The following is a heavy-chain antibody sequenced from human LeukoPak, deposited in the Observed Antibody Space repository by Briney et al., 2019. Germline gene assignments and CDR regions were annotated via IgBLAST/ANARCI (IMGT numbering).Heavy chain of an antibody. V-gene: IGHV4-59*01. CDR2: IYYTGST. Sequence: PSETLSLTCTVSGASISDYYWSWIRQPPGKGLEWIGYIYYTGSTKYNPSLTSRVTISVDTSESQFSLKLTSVTAADTAVYYCARDYDSSGLRYFDLWGRGTLVRVSS. CDR3: ARDYDSSGLRYFDL. CDR1: GASISDYY. D-gene: IGHD3-22*01. J-gene: IGHJ2*01.